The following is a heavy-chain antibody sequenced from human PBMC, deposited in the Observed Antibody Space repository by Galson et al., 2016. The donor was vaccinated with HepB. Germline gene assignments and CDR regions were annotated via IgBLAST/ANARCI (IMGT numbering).Heavy chain of an antibody. CDR2: IDWNDDK. J-gene: IGHJ4*02. Sequence: PALVKPTQTLTLTCTFSGFSLSTNGMCVSWIRQPPGKALEWLALIDWNDDKHYSTSLKTRLTISKDTSKDQVVLTMTNMDPVDTATYYCVRASGYYSIFDYWGQGTLVTVSS. V-gene: IGHV2-70*01. CDR3: VRASGYYSIFDY. D-gene: IGHD3-3*01. CDR1: GFSLSTNGMC.